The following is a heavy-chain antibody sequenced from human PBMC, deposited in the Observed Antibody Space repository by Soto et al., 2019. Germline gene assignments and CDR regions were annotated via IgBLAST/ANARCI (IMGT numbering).Heavy chain of an antibody. CDR2: IHHTGSI. D-gene: IGHD1-26*01. V-gene: IGHV4-4*02. J-gene: IGHJ4*02. CDR3: ARERGAGTYQGFDY. Sequence: QVQLQESGPGLVKPSGTLSLTCAVSGGSISTNNWWHWIRQPPGKDLEWIGEIHHTGSINYTPSLKSRVTMSIDESKNQFSLRLTSVTAADTAVYYWARERGAGTYQGFDYWGQGTLVTVSS. CDR1: GGSISTNNW.